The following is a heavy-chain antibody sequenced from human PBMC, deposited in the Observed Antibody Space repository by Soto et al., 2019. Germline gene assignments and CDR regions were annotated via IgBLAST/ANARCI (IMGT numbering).Heavy chain of an antibody. CDR2: IYHSGST. V-gene: IGHV4-30-2*01. D-gene: IGHD2-21*02. CDR3: ARDMVQGDHRIDAFDI. Sequence: QLQLQESGSGLVKPSQTLSLTCAVSGGSISSGDYSWSWIRQPSGKGLEWIGYIYHSGSTYYNPYYKSRVPISVDRSQNQLSLKLSSVTAADTAVYYCARDMVQGDHRIDAFDICGQGRMVTVSS. J-gene: IGHJ3*02. CDR1: GGSISSGDYS.